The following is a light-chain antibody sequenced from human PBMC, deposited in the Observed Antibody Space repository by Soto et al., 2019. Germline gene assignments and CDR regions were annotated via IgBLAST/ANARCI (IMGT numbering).Light chain of an antibody. Sequence: DLVMTQSPLSLPVTPGEPASISCRSSQSLLHSNGYNYLDWYLQEPGQSPQLLIYLGSNRASGVPDRFSGSGSGTDFTLKISRVEAEDVGVYYCMQALQTPTFGGGTKVEIK. V-gene: IGKV2-28*01. J-gene: IGKJ4*01. CDR3: MQALQTPT. CDR1: QSLLHSNGYNY. CDR2: LGS.